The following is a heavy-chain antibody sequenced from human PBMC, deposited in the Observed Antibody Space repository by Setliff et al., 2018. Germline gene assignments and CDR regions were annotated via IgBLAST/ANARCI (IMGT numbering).Heavy chain of an antibody. D-gene: IGHD2-15*01. Sequence: ASVKVSCKVSGYTLTELSMHWVRQAPGKGLEGMGGVDPEDGETIYAQKFQGRVTMTEDTSTDTAYMELSSLRSEETAVYYCATNSGGNTIDAFDIWGQGTMVTVS. CDR3: ATNSGGNTIDAFDI. J-gene: IGHJ3*02. CDR2: VDPEDGET. V-gene: IGHV1-24*01. CDR1: GYTLTELS.